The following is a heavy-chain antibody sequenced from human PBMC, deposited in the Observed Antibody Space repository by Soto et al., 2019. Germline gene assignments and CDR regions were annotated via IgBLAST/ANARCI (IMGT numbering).Heavy chain of an antibody. D-gene: IGHD6-13*01. J-gene: IGHJ6*02. CDR3: ARDLHERRIAAPYYYYGMDV. V-gene: IGHV3-21*01. CDR1: GFSFSSYS. CDR2: ISSGSTYI. Sequence: PGGSLRLSCAASGFSFSSYSMNWVRQAPGKGLEWVSSISSGSTYIYYADSVKGRFTISRDNAKTSLYLQMNSLGAEDTAVYYCARDLHERRIAAPYYYYGMDVWGQGTTVTVSS.